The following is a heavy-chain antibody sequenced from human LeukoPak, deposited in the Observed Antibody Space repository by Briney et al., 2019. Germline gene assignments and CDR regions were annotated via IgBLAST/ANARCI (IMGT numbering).Heavy chain of an antibody. D-gene: IGHD3-22*01. CDR1: GFTFSSYG. Sequence: PGGSLRLSCAASGFTFSSYGMHWVRQAPGKGLEWVAFIRYDGSNKYYADSVKGRFTISRDNSKNTLYLQMNSLRAEDTAVYYCAKDGRWYDSSGWDAFDIWGQGTMVTVSS. CDR3: AKDGRWYDSSGWDAFDI. CDR2: IRYDGSNK. J-gene: IGHJ3*02. V-gene: IGHV3-30*02.